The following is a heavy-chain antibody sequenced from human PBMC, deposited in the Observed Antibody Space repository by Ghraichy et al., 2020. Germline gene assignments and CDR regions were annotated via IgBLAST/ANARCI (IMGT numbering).Heavy chain of an antibody. CDR3: ARDRGYPSPYWYFDL. Sequence: LSLTCAASGFSFSSYGMHWVRQAPGKGLEGVAVIWYDGSNKYYADSVKGRFTISRDNSKNTLYLQMNSLRAEDTAVYYCARDRGYPSPYWYFDLWGRGTLVTVSS. J-gene: IGHJ2*01. CDR1: GFSFSSYG. D-gene: IGHD1-1*01. CDR2: IWYDGSNK. V-gene: IGHV3-33*01.